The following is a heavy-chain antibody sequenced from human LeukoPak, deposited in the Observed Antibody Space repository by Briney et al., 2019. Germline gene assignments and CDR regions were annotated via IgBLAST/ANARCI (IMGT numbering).Heavy chain of an antibody. D-gene: IGHD1-7*01. CDR1: GGTFSSYA. Sequence: SVKVSCKASGGTFSSYAISWVQQAPGQGLEWMGRIIPILGIANYAQKFQGRVTIAADKSTSTAYMELSSLRSEDTAVYYCARGTTGTTVYYFDYWGQGTLVTVSS. CDR3: ARGTTGTTVYYFDY. CDR2: IIPILGIA. V-gene: IGHV1-69*04. J-gene: IGHJ4*02.